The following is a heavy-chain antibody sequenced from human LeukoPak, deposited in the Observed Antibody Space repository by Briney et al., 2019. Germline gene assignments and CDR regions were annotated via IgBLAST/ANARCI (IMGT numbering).Heavy chain of an antibody. J-gene: IGHJ4*02. CDR2: MLDTVTT. CDR1: GASMNTHY. Sequence: SETLSLTCAVSGASMNTHYWSWIRQPPGKGLEWIGYMLDTVTTKDNPSLKSRFTLSADTSKDQFSLRLTSVTAADTAVYYCATIKRGNIFGYFDFWGQGIPVTVSS. CDR3: ATIKRGNIFGYFDF. D-gene: IGHD5-18*01. V-gene: IGHV4-59*11.